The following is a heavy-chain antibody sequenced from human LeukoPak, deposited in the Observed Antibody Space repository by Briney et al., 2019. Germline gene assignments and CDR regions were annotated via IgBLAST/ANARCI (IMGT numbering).Heavy chain of an antibody. J-gene: IGHJ4*02. CDR3: ARSDFWRGYYGYSDY. D-gene: IGHD3-3*01. Sequence: GGSLRLSYAASGFPFSSYWMSWVRQAPGKGLEWVGNIKPDGTQNFYVDSVKGRFTISRDNAKNSLYLQMNSLRAEDTAVYYCARSDFWRGYYGYSDYWGQGTLVTVSS. V-gene: IGHV3-7*01. CDR2: IKPDGTQN. CDR1: GFPFSSYW.